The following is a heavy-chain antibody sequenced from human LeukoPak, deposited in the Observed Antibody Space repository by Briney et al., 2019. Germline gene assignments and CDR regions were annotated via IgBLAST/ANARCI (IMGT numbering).Heavy chain of an antibody. CDR3: AGGGSVAGWR. CDR2: IYYSGST. CDR1: GGSISSYY. V-gene: IGHV4-59*01. D-gene: IGHD6-19*01. Sequence: SETLSLTCTVSGGSISSYYWSWIRQPPGKGLEWIGYIYYSGSTNYNPSLKSRITISVDTSKNQFSLKLSSVTAADTAVYYCAGGGSVAGWRWGKGTTVTVSS. J-gene: IGHJ6*04.